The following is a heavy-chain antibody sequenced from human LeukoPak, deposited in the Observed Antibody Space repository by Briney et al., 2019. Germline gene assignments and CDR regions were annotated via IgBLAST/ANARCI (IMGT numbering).Heavy chain of an antibody. CDR2: INPNNGGT. D-gene: IGHD1-26*01. CDR1: EYTFTGYY. V-gene: IGHV1-2*06. J-gene: IGHJ4*02. Sequence: ASVKVSCKASEYTFTGYYMHWVRQAPGQGLEWMGRINPNNGGTNYAQKFQGRVTMTGDTSISTAYKELSSLRSDDTAVYYCTRESGSYHGNDFWGQGSLVTVSS. CDR3: TRESGSYHGNDF.